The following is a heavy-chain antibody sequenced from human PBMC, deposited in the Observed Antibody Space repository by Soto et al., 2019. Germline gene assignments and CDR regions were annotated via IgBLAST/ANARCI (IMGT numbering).Heavy chain of an antibody. V-gene: IGHV4-59*01. CDR2: IYYSGST. Sequence: SETLSLTCTVSGGSISGYYWSWIRQPPGKGLEWIGYIYYSGSTNYNPSLKSRVTISVDTSKNQFSLKLSSVTAADTAVYYCAREGADYDFWSGYPQRDYYYYMDVWGKGTTVTV. CDR1: GGSISGYY. D-gene: IGHD3-3*01. CDR3: AREGADYDFWSGYPQRDYYYYMDV. J-gene: IGHJ6*03.